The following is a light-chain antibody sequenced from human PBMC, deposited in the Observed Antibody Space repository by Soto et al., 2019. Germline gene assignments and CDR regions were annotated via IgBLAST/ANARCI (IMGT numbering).Light chain of an antibody. CDR3: QQYDDWPET. CDR1: QRVSSY. J-gene: IGKJ1*01. Sequence: EKVMTQSPATLSVSPGERATLSSRASQRVSSYLAWYQQKPGQAPRLIIYHASTRATGAPARFSGSGSGTEFTLTISSLQSEELAVYYCQQYDDWPETFGQGTKVEIK. V-gene: IGKV3-15*01. CDR2: HAS.